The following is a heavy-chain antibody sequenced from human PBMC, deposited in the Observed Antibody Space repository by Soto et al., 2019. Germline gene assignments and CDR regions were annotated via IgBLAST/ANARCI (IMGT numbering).Heavy chain of an antibody. D-gene: IGHD3-10*01. J-gene: IGHJ6*02. CDR1: GFTFSSYA. CDR3: ARVLGSWGANYYYYGMDV. Sequence: GGSLRLSCAASGFTFSSYAMHWVRQAPGKGLEWVAVISYDGSNKYYADSVKGRFTISRDNSKNTLYLQMNSLRAEDTAVYYCARVLGSWGANYYYYGMDVWGQGT. V-gene: IGHV3-30-3*01. CDR2: ISYDGSNK.